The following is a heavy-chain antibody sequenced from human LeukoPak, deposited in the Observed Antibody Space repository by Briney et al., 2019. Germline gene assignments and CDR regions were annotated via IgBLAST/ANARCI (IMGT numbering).Heavy chain of an antibody. CDR2: INHSGST. CDR1: GGSFSGYY. J-gene: IGHJ5*02. D-gene: IGHD4-4*01. CDR3: ARGRGYSNYSYWFDP. V-gene: IGHV4-34*01. Sequence: SETLSLTCAVYGGSFSGYYWSWIRQPPGKGLEWIGEINHSGSTNYNPSLKSRVTISVDTSKNQFSLKLSPVTAADTAVYYCARGRGYSNYSYWFDPWGQGTLVTVSS.